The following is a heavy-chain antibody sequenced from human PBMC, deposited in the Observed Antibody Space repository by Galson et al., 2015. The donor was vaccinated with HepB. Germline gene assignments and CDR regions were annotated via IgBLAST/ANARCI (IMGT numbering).Heavy chain of an antibody. CDR3: ARVGGYYDYLTGNIIPKYYFDY. J-gene: IGHJ4*02. Sequence: SLRLSCAASGFTFSNYYVRWVRQAPGKGLEWVSYISSTSSYTIYADSVKGRFTISRDNAKNSLYLQLDSLRAEDTAVYYCARVGGYYDYLTGNIIPKYYFDYWGQGSLVSVSS. D-gene: IGHD3-9*01. CDR1: GFTFSNYY. CDR2: ISSTSSYT. V-gene: IGHV3-11*03.